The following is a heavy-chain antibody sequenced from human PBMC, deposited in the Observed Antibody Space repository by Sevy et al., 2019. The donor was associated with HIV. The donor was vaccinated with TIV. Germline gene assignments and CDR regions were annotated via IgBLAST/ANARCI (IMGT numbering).Heavy chain of an antibody. J-gene: IGHJ4*02. CDR1: GFTFGDYG. D-gene: IGHD1-1*01. CDR3: TRWKGSQSIFEY. Sequence: GGSLRLSCTASGFTFGDYGLSWVRQAPGKGLEWIAFLKRKRDGGTLDHAASVKGRFTISRDDSKNIAYLQMNELQTEDSALYLCTRWKGSQSIFEYWGRRALVTVSS. V-gene: IGHV3-49*04. CDR2: LKRKRDGGTL.